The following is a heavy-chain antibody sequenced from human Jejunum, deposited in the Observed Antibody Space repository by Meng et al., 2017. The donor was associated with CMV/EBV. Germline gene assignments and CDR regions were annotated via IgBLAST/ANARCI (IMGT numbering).Heavy chain of an antibody. V-gene: IGHV3-23*01. Sequence: DVQLLESGXXXXXXXGSLRLSCIATGFTFSSYAINWVRQAPGKGLEWVSVISSSGGVTQYADSVKGRFTISRDNSKNTLYLQMNSLRAEDTAIYYCAKDSPILTVWGQGTLVTVSS. CDR3: AKDSPILTV. D-gene: IGHD3-9*01. J-gene: IGHJ4*02. CDR1: GFTFSSYA. CDR2: ISSSGGVT.